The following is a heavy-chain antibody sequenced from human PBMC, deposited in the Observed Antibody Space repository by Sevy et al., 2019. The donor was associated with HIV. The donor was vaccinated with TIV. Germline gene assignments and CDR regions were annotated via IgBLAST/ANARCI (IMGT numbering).Heavy chain of an antibody. J-gene: IGHJ3*02. V-gene: IGHV3-7*03. D-gene: IGHD2-2*01. CDR2: INQDGSDR. CDR3: ARVDCGSITCQGRDPFDI. CDR1: TVIFSDPW. Sequence: GGSLRLSCAASTVIFSDPWMTWVRQARGKGLEWVANINQDGSDRHYVDSVKGRFTISRDNARQSVYLQMNSLRVEDTAVYYCARVDCGSITCQGRDPFDIWGQGTTVTVSS.